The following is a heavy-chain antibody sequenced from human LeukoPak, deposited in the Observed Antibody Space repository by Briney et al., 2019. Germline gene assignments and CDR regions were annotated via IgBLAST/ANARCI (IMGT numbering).Heavy chain of an antibody. CDR3: ARAYYDILTGYYWYYFDY. D-gene: IGHD3-9*01. Sequence: GGSLRLSCAASGFTFSSYEMNWVRQAPEKGLEWVSYISSSGSTIYYADSVKGRFTISRDNAKNSLYLQMNSLRAEDTAVYYCARAYYDILTGYYWYYFDYWGQGTLVTVSS. CDR2: ISSSGSTI. J-gene: IGHJ4*02. V-gene: IGHV3-48*03. CDR1: GFTFSSYE.